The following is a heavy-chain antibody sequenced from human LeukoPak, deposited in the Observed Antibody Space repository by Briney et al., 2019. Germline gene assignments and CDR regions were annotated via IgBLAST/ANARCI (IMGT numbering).Heavy chain of an antibody. CDR1: GFTFSSSW. V-gene: IGHV3-7*01. Sequence: GGSLRLSCAASGFTFSSSWMNWVRQAPGKGLEWVASINEDGSEKYYVGSVKGRFTVSRDNAKNSLYLQMNSLRVEDTAVYYCTRDSGRFRLDYWGQGILVTVSS. D-gene: IGHD6-19*01. CDR2: INEDGSEK. J-gene: IGHJ4*02. CDR3: TRDSGRFRLDY.